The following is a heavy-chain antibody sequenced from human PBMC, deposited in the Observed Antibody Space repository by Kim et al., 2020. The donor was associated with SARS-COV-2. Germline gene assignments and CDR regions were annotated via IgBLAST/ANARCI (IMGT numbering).Heavy chain of an antibody. D-gene: IGHD1-26*01. CDR1: GGSVSSSSYY. CDR3: ARHPDGSHLSNFDY. CDR2: IYYSGST. V-gene: IGHV4-39*01. J-gene: IGHJ4*02. Sequence: SETLSLTCTVSGGSVSSSSYYWGWIRQPPGKGLEWIGSIYYSGSTYYNPSLKSRVTISVDTSKSQFSLKLSSVTAADTAVFYCARHPDGSHLSNFDYWGQGNLVTVSS.